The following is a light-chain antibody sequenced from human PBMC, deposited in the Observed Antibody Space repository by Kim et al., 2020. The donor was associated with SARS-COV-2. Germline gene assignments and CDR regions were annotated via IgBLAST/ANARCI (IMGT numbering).Light chain of an antibody. CDR3: SSYSSSSTLV. V-gene: IGLV2-14*03. J-gene: IGLJ3*02. CDR2: DVT. Sequence: GQSITISCTGTRSYIGDYNYVSWYQQHPGEAPKLIIYDVTDRPSGVSNRFSGSKSATTASLTISGLQAEDEADYFCSSYSSSSTLVFGGGTKVTVL. CDR1: RSYIGDYNY.